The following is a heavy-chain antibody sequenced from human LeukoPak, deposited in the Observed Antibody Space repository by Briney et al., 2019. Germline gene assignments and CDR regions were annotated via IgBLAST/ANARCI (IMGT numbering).Heavy chain of an antibody. D-gene: IGHD1-26*01. Sequence: KPGGSLRLSCETSGFTFSDHYIDWVRQAPGKGLEWIGEINHSGSTNYNPSLKSRVTISVDTSKNQFSLKLSSVTAADTAVYYCARGLRRYSGSYYDYWGQGTLVTVSS. V-gene: IGHV4-34*01. CDR2: INHSGST. J-gene: IGHJ4*02. CDR3: ARGLRRYSGSYYDY. CDR1: GFTFSDHY.